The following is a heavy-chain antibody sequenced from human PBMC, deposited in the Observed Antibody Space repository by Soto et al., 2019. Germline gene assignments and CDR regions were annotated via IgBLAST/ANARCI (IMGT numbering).Heavy chain of an antibody. J-gene: IGHJ6*02. D-gene: IGHD4-4*01. V-gene: IGHV3-48*02. CDR3: ARDEVTVTTRASYYYYYGMDV. CDR2: ISSSSSTI. Sequence: GGSLRLSCAASGFTFSSYSMNWVRQAPGKGLEWVSYISSSSSTIYYADSVKGRFTISRDNAKNSLYLQMNSLRDEDTAVYYCARDEVTVTTRASYYYYYGMDVWGQGTTVTVSS. CDR1: GFTFSSYS.